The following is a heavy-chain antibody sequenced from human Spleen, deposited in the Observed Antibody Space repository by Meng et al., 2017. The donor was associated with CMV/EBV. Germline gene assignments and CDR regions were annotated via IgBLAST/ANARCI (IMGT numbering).Heavy chain of an antibody. V-gene: IGHV3-30*02. CDR2: IRYDGSNK. Sequence: GGSLRLSCAASGFTFSSYGMHWVRQAPGKGLEWVAFIRYDGSNKYYADSVKGRFTISRDNSKNTLYLQMNSLRAEDTAVYYCAKAYGETGNYDFWSGYYTSGGPGSNYGMDVWGQGTTVTVSS. D-gene: IGHD3-3*01. J-gene: IGHJ6*02. CDR3: AKAYGETGNYDFWSGYYTSGGPGSNYGMDV. CDR1: GFTFSSYG.